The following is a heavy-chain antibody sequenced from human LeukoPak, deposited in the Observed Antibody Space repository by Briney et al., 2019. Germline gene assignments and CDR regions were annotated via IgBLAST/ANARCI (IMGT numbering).Heavy chain of an antibody. CDR3: ARMTFGGMDV. J-gene: IGHJ6*04. V-gene: IGHV3-72*01. Sequence: GGSLRLSCAASGITLSDQYMEWVRQTPGKGLEWVGRTRSKANNHTTEYAASVKGRLTISRDDSNNSLYLQMNSLKTEDTAVYYCARMTFGGMDVWGKGTTVTVSS. CDR2: TRSKANNHTT. CDR1: GITLSDQY. D-gene: IGHD3-16*01.